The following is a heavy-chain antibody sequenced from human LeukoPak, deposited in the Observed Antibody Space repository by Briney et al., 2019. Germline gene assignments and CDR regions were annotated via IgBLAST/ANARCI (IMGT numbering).Heavy chain of an antibody. J-gene: IGHJ4*02. CDR1: GGSFSGYY. CDR3: ARASSTVTTGY. Sequence: SETPSLTCAVYGGSFSGYYWSWIRQPPGKGLEWIGEINHSGSTNYNPSLKSRVTISVDTSKNQFSLKLSSVTAADTAVYYCARASSTVTTGYWGQGTLVTVSS. V-gene: IGHV4-34*01. D-gene: IGHD4-17*01. CDR2: INHSGST.